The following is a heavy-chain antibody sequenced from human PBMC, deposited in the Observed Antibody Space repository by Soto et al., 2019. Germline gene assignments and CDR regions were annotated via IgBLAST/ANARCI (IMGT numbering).Heavy chain of an antibody. D-gene: IGHD5-12*01. CDR2: IYPGDSDT. Sequence: GESLKISCKGSGYSFSSYWIGWVRQMPGKGLEWMGIIYPGDSDTRYSPSFQGQVTISADKSISTAYLQWSSLKASDTAVYYCARHEGGYDSDYYYGMDVWGQGTTVTVSS. J-gene: IGHJ6*02. CDR1: GYSFSSYW. CDR3: ARHEGGYDSDYYYGMDV. V-gene: IGHV5-51*01.